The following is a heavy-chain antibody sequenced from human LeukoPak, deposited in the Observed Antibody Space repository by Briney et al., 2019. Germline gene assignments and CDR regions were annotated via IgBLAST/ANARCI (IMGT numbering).Heavy chain of an antibody. V-gene: IGHV6-1*01. CDR3: ARAQGVSGMNWFDP. CDR1: GDSFSSNSAA. J-gene: IGHJ5*02. D-gene: IGHD2-8*01. Sequence: SQTLSLTCGVSGDSFSSNSAAWDWHRPSPSRGLEWLGSTYCRSKLYNDYAVTVKSRMTINPDTSKNQFSLQFISVTPDDTAVYYCARAQGVSGMNWFDPWGQGTLVAVSS. CDR2: TYCRSKLYN.